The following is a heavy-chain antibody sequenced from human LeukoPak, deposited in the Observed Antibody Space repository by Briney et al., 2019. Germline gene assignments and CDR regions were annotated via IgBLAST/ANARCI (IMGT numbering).Heavy chain of an antibody. V-gene: IGHV3-64*01. CDR2: ISINGGST. Sequence: PGGSLRLSCAASGFTFSRYGMHWVRQAPGKGLESVSAISINGGSTYYANSVKGRFTIPRDNHKNTLYLQMGSLRAADMAVYYCARVIAGVGGFDYWGQGTLVTVSS. CDR1: GFTFSRYG. CDR3: ARVIAGVGGFDY. D-gene: IGHD1-26*01. J-gene: IGHJ4*02.